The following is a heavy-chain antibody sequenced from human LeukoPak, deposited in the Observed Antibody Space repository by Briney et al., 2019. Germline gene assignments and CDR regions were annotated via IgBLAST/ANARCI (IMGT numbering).Heavy chain of an antibody. CDR1: GFTFNKAW. Sequence: NAGGSLRLSCAASGFTFNKAWMSWVRQAPGKGLEWVGRIKSKTDGGTTDYAAPVKGRFIISRDDLRKTLYLQMNSLKTEDTAVYYCTTGDPISTIVPDPYYFDYWGPGTLVTVSS. J-gene: IGHJ4*02. V-gene: IGHV3-15*01. D-gene: IGHD3-22*01. CDR3: TTGDPISTIVPDPYYFDY. CDR2: IKSKTDGGTT.